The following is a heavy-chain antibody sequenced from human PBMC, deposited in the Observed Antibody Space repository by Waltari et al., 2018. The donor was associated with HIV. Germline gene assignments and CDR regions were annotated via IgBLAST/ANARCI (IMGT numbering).Heavy chain of an antibody. CDR1: GYTLTELS. Sequence: QVQLVQSGAEVKKPGASVKVSCKVSGYTLTELSMHWVRQAPGKGLEWMGGFDPEDGETIYAQKFQGRVTMTEDTSTDTAYMELSSLRSEDTAVYYCATDPPYSSWSGYYYGMDVWGQGTTVTVSS. CDR3: ATDPPYSSWSGYYYGMDV. V-gene: IGHV1-24*01. D-gene: IGHD6-6*01. CDR2: FDPEDGET. J-gene: IGHJ6*02.